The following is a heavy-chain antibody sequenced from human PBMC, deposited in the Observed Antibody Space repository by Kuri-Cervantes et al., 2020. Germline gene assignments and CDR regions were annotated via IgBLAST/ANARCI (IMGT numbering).Heavy chain of an antibody. CDR1: GGTFSSYA. V-gene: IGHV1-69*05. CDR3: ASALDQDSYYMDV. J-gene: IGHJ6*03. CDR2: IIPIFGTA. D-gene: IGHD1-1*01. Sequence: SVKVSCKASGGTFSSYAISWVRQAPGQGLEWMGGIIPIFGTANYAQKFQGRVTITTDESTSTAYMELSRLRSDDTAVYYCASALDQDSYYMDVWGKGTTVTVSS.